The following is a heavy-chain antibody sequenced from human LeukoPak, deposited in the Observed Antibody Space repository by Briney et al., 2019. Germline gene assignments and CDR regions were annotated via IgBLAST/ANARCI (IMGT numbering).Heavy chain of an antibody. CDR2: INWNGGST. D-gene: IGHD2-2*02. J-gene: IGHJ4*02. Sequence: TGGSLRLSCAASGFTFDDYGMSWVRQAPGRGLEWVSGINWNGGSTGYADSVKGRFTISRDNAKNSLYLQMNSLRAEDTALYYRARPLHLGYCSSTSCYTVPFDYWGQGTLVTVSS. V-gene: IGHV3-20*04. CDR1: GFTFDDYG. CDR3: ARPLHLGYCSSTSCYTVPFDY.